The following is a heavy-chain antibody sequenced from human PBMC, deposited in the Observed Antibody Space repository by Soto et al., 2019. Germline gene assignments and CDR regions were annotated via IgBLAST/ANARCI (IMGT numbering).Heavy chain of an antibody. Sequence: ASVKVSCKASGYTFTSYGISWVRQAPGQGLEWMGWISAYNGNTNYAQKHQGRVTMTTDTSTSTAYMELRSLRSDDTAVYYCARHQKIAAAIYNWFDPWGQGTLVTVSS. CDR1: GYTFTSYG. J-gene: IGHJ5*02. V-gene: IGHV1-18*01. CDR2: ISAYNGNT. D-gene: IGHD6-13*01. CDR3: ARHQKIAAAIYNWFDP.